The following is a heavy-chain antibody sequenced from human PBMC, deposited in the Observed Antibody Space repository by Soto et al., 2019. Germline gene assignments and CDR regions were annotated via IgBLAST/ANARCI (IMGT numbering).Heavy chain of an antibody. Sequence: SETLSLSCAVSGYSISSGYYWGWIRQPPGKGLEWIGSIYHSGSTYYNPSLKSRVTISVDTSKNQFSLRLTSVTAADTAVYYCARGQRFPDWFDPWGQGTLVTVSS. J-gene: IGHJ5*02. CDR3: ARGQRFPDWFDP. D-gene: IGHD2-2*01. CDR2: IYHSGST. V-gene: IGHV4-38-2*01. CDR1: GYSISSGYY.